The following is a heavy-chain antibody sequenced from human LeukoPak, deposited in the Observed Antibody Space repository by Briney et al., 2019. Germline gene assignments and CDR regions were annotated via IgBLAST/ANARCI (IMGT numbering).Heavy chain of an antibody. D-gene: IGHD6-13*01. Sequence: SETLSLTCTVSGGSISSYYWSRIRQPPGKGLEWIGYIYYSGSTNYNPSLKSRVTISVDTSKNQFSLKLSSVTAADTAVYYCARGGGSSPFYYYYYMDVWGKGTTVTISS. J-gene: IGHJ6*03. CDR3: ARGGGSSPFYYYYYMDV. V-gene: IGHV4-59*01. CDR2: IYYSGST. CDR1: GGSISSYY.